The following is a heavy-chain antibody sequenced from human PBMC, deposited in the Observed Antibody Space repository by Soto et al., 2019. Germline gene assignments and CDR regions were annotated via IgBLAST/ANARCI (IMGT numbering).Heavy chain of an antibody. CDR1: GFTFSNAW. V-gene: IGHV3-23*01. CDR2: IGGGGNT. Sequence: PGGSLRLSCAASGFTFSNAWMNWVRQAPGKGPEWVSSIGGGGNTFYADSVKGRFTISRDNSKNTLYLQMNSLRAEDTAVYYCAKRAAGTSFDYWGQGTLVTVSS. CDR3: AKRAAGTSFDY. J-gene: IGHJ4*02. D-gene: IGHD6-13*01.